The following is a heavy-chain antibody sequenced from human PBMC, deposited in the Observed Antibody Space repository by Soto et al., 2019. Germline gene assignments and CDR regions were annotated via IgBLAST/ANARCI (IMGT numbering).Heavy chain of an antibody. CDR3: ARGEDIVVVVAATPFSYGMDV. J-gene: IGHJ6*02. Sequence: PGGSLRLSCAASGFTFSSYSMNWVRQAPGKGLEWVAVISYDGSNKYYADSVKGRFTISGDNSKNTLYLQMNSLRAEDTAVYYCARGEDIVVVVAATPFSYGMDVWGQGTTVTVSS. V-gene: IGHV3-30*03. CDR2: ISYDGSNK. D-gene: IGHD2-15*01. CDR1: GFTFSSYS.